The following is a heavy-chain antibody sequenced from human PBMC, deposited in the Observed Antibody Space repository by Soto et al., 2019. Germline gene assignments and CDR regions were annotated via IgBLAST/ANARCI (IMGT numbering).Heavy chain of an antibody. D-gene: IGHD6-19*01. V-gene: IGHV4-30-2*01. J-gene: IGHJ4*02. Sequence: SETLSVTCTVSGGSISSGDYSWGWIRQPPGKGLEWIGYIYHSGSTYYNPSLKSRVTISVDRSKNQISLKMRSVTAADTAVYYCARAGGLGAVAVDYWGQGTLVTVSS. CDR2: IYHSGST. CDR3: ARAGGLGAVAVDY. CDR1: GGSISSGDYS.